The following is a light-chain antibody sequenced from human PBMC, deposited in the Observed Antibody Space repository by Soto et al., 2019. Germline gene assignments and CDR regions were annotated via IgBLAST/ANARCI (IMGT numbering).Light chain of an antibody. CDR3: QQYGSSPWT. Sequence: EIVLTQSPGTLSLSPGERATLSCRARQSVSSSYLAWYQQKPGQAPRLLIYGASSRATGIPDRFSGSGSGPDFTVNISRLETEDFAVYYCQQYGSSPWTFGQGTKVAIK. CDR1: QSVSSSY. J-gene: IGKJ1*01. V-gene: IGKV3-20*01. CDR2: GAS.